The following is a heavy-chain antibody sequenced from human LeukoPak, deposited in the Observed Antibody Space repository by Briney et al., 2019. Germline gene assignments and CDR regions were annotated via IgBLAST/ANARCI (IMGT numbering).Heavy chain of an antibody. CDR3: ARPAVAGPIFDS. D-gene: IGHD6-19*01. J-gene: IGHJ4*02. CDR1: GFTFSSYW. Sequence: GGSLRLSCAASGFTFSSYWMHWVRQAPGKGLVWVSRINSDGSSTSYADSVKGRFTISRDNAKNTLYLQMNSLRAEDTAVYYCARPAVAGPIFDSWGQRTLVTVSS. V-gene: IGHV3-74*01. CDR2: INSDGSST.